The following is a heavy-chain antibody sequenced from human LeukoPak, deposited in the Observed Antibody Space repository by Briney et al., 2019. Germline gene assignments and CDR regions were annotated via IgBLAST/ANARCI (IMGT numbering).Heavy chain of an antibody. V-gene: IGHV1-69*13. Sequence: SVKVSCKASGDSFSTYVISWVRQAPGQGLEWMGGVIPMVGTANIAQKFQGRVTITADESTSTAYMEVSSLRSDDTAVYYCARCDSSSWYSGLGYWGQGTLVTVSS. J-gene: IGHJ4*02. CDR1: GDSFSTYV. CDR2: VIPMVGTA. CDR3: ARCDSSSWYSGLGY. D-gene: IGHD6-13*01.